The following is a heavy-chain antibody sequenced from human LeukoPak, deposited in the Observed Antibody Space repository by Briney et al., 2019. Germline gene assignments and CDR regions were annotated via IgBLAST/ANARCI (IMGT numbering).Heavy chain of an antibody. D-gene: IGHD3-9*01. CDR3: AILRYFDEHYYYYDMGV. V-gene: IGHV4-59*01. CDR1: GGSISGYY. CDR2: IHHSGST. J-gene: IGHJ6*02. Sequence: PSETLSLTCTVSGGSISGYYWSWIRQPPGKGLEWIGYIHHSGSTNYNPSLKSRVTISVGTSKNQFSLKLSSVTAADTAVYYCAILRYFDEHYYYYDMGVWGQGTTVTVSS.